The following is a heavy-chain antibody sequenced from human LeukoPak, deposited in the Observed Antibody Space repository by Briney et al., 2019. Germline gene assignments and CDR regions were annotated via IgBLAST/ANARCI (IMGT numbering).Heavy chain of an antibody. D-gene: IGHD6-19*01. CDR1: GGSFSGYY. Sequence: SSETLSLTCAVYGGSFSGYYWGWIRQPAGKGLEWIGRIYTSGSTNYNPSLKSRVTMSVDTSKNQFSLKLSSVTAADTAVYYCARERKRLAVAGTWDYWGQGTLVTVSS. V-gene: IGHV4-4*07. CDR3: ARERKRLAVAGTWDY. CDR2: IYTSGST. J-gene: IGHJ4*02.